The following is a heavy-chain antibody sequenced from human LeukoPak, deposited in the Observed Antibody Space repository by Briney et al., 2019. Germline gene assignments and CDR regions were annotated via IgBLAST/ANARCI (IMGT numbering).Heavy chain of an antibody. CDR1: GYTFTSYA. D-gene: IGHD6-19*01. V-gene: IGHV1-3*03. Sequence: ASVKVSCKASGYTFTSYAMHWVRQAPGQRLEWMGWINAGNGNTKYSQEFQGRVTITRDTSASTAYMELSSLRSEDMAVYYCARDSQYSSGWRGAFDIWGQGTMVTVSP. CDR2: INAGNGNT. J-gene: IGHJ3*02. CDR3: ARDSQYSSGWRGAFDI.